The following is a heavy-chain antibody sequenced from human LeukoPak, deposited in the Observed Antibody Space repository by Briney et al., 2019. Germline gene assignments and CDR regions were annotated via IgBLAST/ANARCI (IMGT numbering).Heavy chain of an antibody. CDR3: ARGGIAAAGDYYYYGMDV. D-gene: IGHD6-13*01. CDR2: INPNSGGT. CDR1: GYTFTGYY. Sequence: ASVKVSCKASGYTFTGYYMHWVRQAPGQGLEWMGWINPNSGGTNYAQKFQGRVTMTRDTSISTAYMELNRLRSDDTAVYYCARGGIAAAGDYYYYGMDVWGQGTTVTVSS. J-gene: IGHJ6*02. V-gene: IGHV1-2*02.